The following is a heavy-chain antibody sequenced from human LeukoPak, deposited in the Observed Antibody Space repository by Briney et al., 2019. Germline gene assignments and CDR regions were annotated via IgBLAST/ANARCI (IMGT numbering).Heavy chain of an antibody. D-gene: IGHD4-17*01. CDR1: GFTFSSHG. V-gene: IGHV3-23*01. CDR3: ARPRRSTVYFDY. J-gene: IGHJ4*02. Sequence: GGTLRLSCAASGFTFSSHGMNWVRQAPGKGLEWVSGISPSGGITYYTDSVKGRFTISRDNSKNTQSLQMNSLRAEDTAVYYCARPRRSTVYFDYWGQGTLVTVSS. CDR2: ISPSGGIT.